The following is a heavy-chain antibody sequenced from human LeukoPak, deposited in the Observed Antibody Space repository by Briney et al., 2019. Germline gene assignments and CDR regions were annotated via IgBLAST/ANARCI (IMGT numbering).Heavy chain of an antibody. Sequence: SETLSLTRTVSGGSTSSYYWSWIRQPPGKGLEWIGYIYYSGSTNYNPSLKSRVTISVDTSKNQFSLKLSSVTAADTAVYYCARAGDILTGYYVESYWFDPWGQGTLVTVSS. J-gene: IGHJ5*02. CDR2: IYYSGST. V-gene: IGHV4-59*01. CDR3: ARAGDILTGYYVESYWFDP. D-gene: IGHD3-9*01. CDR1: GGSTSSYY.